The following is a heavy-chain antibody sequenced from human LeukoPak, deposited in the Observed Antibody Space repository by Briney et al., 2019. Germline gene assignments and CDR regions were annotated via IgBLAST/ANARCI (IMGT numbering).Heavy chain of an antibody. V-gene: IGHV1-2*02. CDR2: INPNSGGT. Sequence: ASVKVSCKASRGTFISYAISWVRQPPGQGLEGMGWINPNSGGTNYAHKFQGRVTMTRDTSISTAYMELSKLRSDEAPVYNCARLYVDTAMVTEINYWGQGPLVSVSS. J-gene: IGHJ4*02. D-gene: IGHD5-18*01. CDR1: RGTFISYA. CDR3: ARLYVDTAMVTEINY.